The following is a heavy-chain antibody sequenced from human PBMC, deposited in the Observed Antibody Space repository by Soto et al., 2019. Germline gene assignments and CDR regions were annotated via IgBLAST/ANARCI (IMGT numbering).Heavy chain of an antibody. Sequence: GGSLRLSCAASGFTFSSYAMSWVRQAPGKGLEWVSAISGSGGSTYYADSVKGRFTISRDNSKNTLYLQMNSLRAEDTAVYYCARSNYDFWSGRLNYGTDVWGQGTTVTVSS. CDR2: ISGSGGST. J-gene: IGHJ6*02. CDR1: GFTFSSYA. CDR3: ARSNYDFWSGRLNYGTDV. D-gene: IGHD3-3*01. V-gene: IGHV3-23*01.